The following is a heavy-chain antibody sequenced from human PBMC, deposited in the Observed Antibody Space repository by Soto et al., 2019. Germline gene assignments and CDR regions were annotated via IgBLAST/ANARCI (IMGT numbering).Heavy chain of an antibody. Sequence: SVKVSCKASGGTFSSYAISWVRQAPGRGLEWMGGIIPIFGTANYAQRFQGRVTITADESTSTAYMELSSLRSEDTAVYYCASGGSSVPNYYYYGMDVWGQGTTVTVSS. CDR3: ASGGSSVPNYYYYGMDV. D-gene: IGHD6-6*01. CDR2: IIPIFGTA. V-gene: IGHV1-69*13. CDR1: GGTFSSYA. J-gene: IGHJ6*02.